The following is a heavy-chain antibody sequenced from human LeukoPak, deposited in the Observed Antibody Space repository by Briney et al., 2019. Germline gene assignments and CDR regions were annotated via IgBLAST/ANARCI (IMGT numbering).Heavy chain of an antibody. CDR1: GYTFTSSV. D-gene: IGHD2-21*02. CDR2: ISAYNGNT. Sequence: ASVKVSCKPSGYTFTSSVTSCVPPAPGQRLEWRGWISAYNGNTNYSPKLQGRVTMTTDTTTSTACMWMRSLRAADTAVYYCARDLGEHIVVVTATSPFYYWGQGNL. CDR3: ARDLGEHIVVVTATSPFYY. V-gene: IGHV1-18*01. J-gene: IGHJ4*02.